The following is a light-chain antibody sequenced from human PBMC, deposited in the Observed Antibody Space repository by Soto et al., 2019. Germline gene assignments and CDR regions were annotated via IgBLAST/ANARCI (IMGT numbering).Light chain of an antibody. CDR3: QQYGSSPSIT. V-gene: IGKV3-20*01. J-gene: IGKJ5*01. Sequence: EIVMTQSPATLSVSPLEIATLSFMASQSVGSDLAWYQQKPGQAPRLLIYGASSRATGIPDRFSGSGSGTDFTLTISRLEPEDFAVYYCQQYGSSPSITFGQGTRLEIK. CDR2: GAS. CDR1: QSVGSD.